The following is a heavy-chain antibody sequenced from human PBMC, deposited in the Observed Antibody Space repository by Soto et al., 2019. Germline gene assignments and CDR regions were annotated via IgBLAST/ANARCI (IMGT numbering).Heavy chain of an antibody. D-gene: IGHD3-16*01. Sequence: GGSLRLSCAASGFTFSSYAMSWVRQAPGKGLEWVSAISGSGGSTYYADSAKGRFTISRDNSKNTLYPQMNSLRAEDPAVYYCATWGHTNWFDPWGQGTLVTVSS. CDR2: ISGSGGST. CDR1: GFTFSSYA. V-gene: IGHV3-23*01. CDR3: ATWGHTNWFDP. J-gene: IGHJ5*02.